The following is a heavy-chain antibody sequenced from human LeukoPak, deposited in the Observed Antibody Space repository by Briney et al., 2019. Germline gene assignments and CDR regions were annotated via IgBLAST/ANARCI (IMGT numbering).Heavy chain of an antibody. J-gene: IGHJ6*02. V-gene: IGHV5-10-1*01. D-gene: IGHD2-15*01. CDR2: IAPSDSHT. CDR1: GYSFPSYW. Sequence: GESLKISCKVSGYSFPSYWITWVRQMPGKGLEWMGRIAPSDSHTDYSPSFEGHVTMSVDKSINTAYLQWSSLKASDTAMYYCARLQGYYYYGMDVWGQGTTVTVSS. CDR3: ARLQGYYYYGMDV.